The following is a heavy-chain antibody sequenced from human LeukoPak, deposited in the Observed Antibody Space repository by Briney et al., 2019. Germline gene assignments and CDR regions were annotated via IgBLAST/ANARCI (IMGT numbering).Heavy chain of an antibody. CDR1: GYTFIRYG. J-gene: IGHJ4*02. D-gene: IGHD6-19*01. Sequence: GASVKVSCKASGYTFIRYGISWVRQAPGQGLEWMGWVSSYNGDTNYAQNLQGRVTMTTDTSTTTAYMELRSLRSDDTAVYYCARDGPGGLYSSGWYGSDYWGQGTLVTVSS. V-gene: IGHV1-18*01. CDR3: ARDGPGGLYSSGWYGSDY. CDR2: VSSYNGDT.